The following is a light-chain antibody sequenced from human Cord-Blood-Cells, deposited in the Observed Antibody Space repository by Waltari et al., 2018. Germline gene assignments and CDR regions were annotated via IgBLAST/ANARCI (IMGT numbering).Light chain of an antibody. J-gene: IGKJ2*01. CDR1: KGIRSH. CDR3: QQLNSYRYT. Sequence: DIPLTQSSSSLTASFGHRVTITCLASKGIRSHLAWYHQTPGISPNLVIYAAFTLQSRVPSGFSGSVAGTEVTLAISSLQREAVAKYYWQQLNSYRYTLVQGTKLEIE. V-gene: IGKV1-9*01. CDR2: AAF.